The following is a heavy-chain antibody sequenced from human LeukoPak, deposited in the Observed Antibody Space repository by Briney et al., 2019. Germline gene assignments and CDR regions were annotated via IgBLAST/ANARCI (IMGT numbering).Heavy chain of an antibody. J-gene: IGHJ6*02. CDR3: ARDRRQQLLPPYYYGMDV. Sequence: SETLSLTCTVSGGSISSYYWSWIRQPPGKGLEWIGYIYYSGSTNYNPSLKSRVTISVDTSKNQFSLKLSSVTAADTAVYYCARDRRQQLLPPYYYGMDVWGQGTTVTVSS. CDR1: GGSISSYY. CDR2: IYYSGST. D-gene: IGHD6-13*01. V-gene: IGHV4-59*12.